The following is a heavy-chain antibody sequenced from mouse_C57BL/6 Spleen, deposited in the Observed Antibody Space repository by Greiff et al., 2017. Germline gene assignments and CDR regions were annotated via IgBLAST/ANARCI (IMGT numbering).Heavy chain of an antibody. CDR2: INPNNGGT. CDR1: GYTFTDYN. V-gene: IGHV1-22*01. CDR3: AEGYGYDWYAMDY. Sequence: VQLKESGPELVKPGASVKMSCKASGYTFTDYNMHWVKQSHGKSLEWVGYINPNNGGTSYNQKFKGKATLTVNKSSSTAYMELRSLTSEDSAVYYCAEGYGYDWYAMDYWGQGTSVTVSS. J-gene: IGHJ4*01. D-gene: IGHD2-2*01.